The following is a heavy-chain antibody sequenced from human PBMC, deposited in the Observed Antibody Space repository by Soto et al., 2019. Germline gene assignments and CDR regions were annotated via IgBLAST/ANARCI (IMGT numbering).Heavy chain of an antibody. J-gene: IGHJ4*02. V-gene: IGHV1-46*01. CDR1: GYNFASNH. Sequence: QVQLVQSGGEVKEPGASVKVSCKASGYNFASNHMHWVRQIPGQGLEWMGIIHPTDGSTSYAQRFRGRITLTRDAPTNTDYMELRGLTSEDTAVYYCVRDRFGSWTFDYWGQGTLLTVSS. CDR2: IHPTDGST. CDR3: VRDRFGSWTFDY. D-gene: IGHD6-13*01.